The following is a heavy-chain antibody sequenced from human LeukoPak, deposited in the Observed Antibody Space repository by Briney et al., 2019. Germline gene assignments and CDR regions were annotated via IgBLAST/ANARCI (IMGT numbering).Heavy chain of an antibody. Sequence: GGSLRLSCAACGFTFSSYGMHWVRQAPGKGLEWVAFIRYDGSNKYYADSVKGRFTISRDNSKNTLYLQMNSLRAEDTAVYYCAAGLVTPLVSGYWGQGTLVTVSS. CDR2: IRYDGSNK. CDR1: GFTFSSYG. CDR3: AAGLVTPLVSGY. V-gene: IGHV3-30*02. D-gene: IGHD4-11*01. J-gene: IGHJ4*02.